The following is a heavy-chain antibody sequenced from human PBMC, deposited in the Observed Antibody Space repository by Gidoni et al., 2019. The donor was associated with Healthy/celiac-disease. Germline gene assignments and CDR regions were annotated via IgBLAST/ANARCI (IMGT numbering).Heavy chain of an antibody. Sequence: QVHLLQSGAEVKTPVSSVKFSCTDSGYNFTSHCISWVRQAPGQGLEWMGCISAYNGNTNDAQKLQGRVTMTTDTSTSTAYMELRSLRSDDTAEYYCASYGGNYYFDYWGQGTLVTASS. CDR3: ASYGGNYYFDY. CDR1: GYNFTSHC. V-gene: IGHV1-18*01. CDR2: ISAYNGNT. J-gene: IGHJ4*02. D-gene: IGHD4-17*01.